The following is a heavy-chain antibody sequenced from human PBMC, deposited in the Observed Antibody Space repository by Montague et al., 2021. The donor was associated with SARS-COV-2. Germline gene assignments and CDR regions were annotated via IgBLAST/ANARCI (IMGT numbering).Heavy chain of an antibody. J-gene: IGHJ4*02. D-gene: IGHD3-9*01. V-gene: IGHV2-5*02. CDR2: IYWDDDM. CDR1: GFSLSTSGAG. CDR3: AHRRGVLRYFSH. Sequence: PALVKPTQTLTLTCTFSGFSLSTSGAGVGWIRQPPGKALEWLALIYWDDDMRSSPSLKSRLTITKDTSKNQVVLTMTNMDPVDTATYYCAHRRGVLRYFSHWGQGTLVTVSS.